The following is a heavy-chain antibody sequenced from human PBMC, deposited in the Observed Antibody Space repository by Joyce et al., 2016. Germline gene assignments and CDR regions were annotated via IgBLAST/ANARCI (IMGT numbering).Heavy chain of an antibody. D-gene: IGHD2-15*01. CDR3: AKGTLGSCSGTTCYPLDS. V-gene: IGHV3-23*01. Sequence: EVQLLESGGGWVQPGGSLRLSCAASGFTFSSYAMSWVRQAPGKVLEWVSAISGSDDGTYHEDSVRGRFTISRDKSKNTLYLQMNSLTAEDTAIYYCAKGTLGSCSGTTCYPLDSWGQGTLVTVSS. CDR1: GFTFSSYA. CDR2: ISGSDDGT. J-gene: IGHJ4*02.